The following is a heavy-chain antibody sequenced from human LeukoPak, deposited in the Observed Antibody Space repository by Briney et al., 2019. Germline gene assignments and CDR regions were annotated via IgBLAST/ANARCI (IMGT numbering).Heavy chain of an antibody. Sequence: GGSLRLSCAASGFTFRSYAMHWVRQAPGKGLEWVSGISWNGATSYYADSVKGRFTISRDNTKNSLYLQMNSLRAEDTALYYCAKRSAAGTVGYFDYWGQGSLVTVSS. CDR3: AKRSAAGTVGYFDY. V-gene: IGHV3-9*01. D-gene: IGHD6-13*01. CDR2: ISWNGATS. CDR1: GFTFRSYA. J-gene: IGHJ4*02.